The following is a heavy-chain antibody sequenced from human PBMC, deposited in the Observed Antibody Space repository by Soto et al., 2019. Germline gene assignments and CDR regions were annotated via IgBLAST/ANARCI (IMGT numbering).Heavy chain of an antibody. V-gene: IGHV4-34*01. CDR1: GGSFSGYY. CDR2: INHSGST. J-gene: IGHJ6*02. CDR3: ATSNENLSSYGSGSYYSGILQNYYYYYGMDV. D-gene: IGHD3-10*01. Sequence: SETLSLTCAVYGGSFSGYYWSWIRQPPGKGLEWIGEINHSGSTNYNPSLKSRVTISVDTSKNQFSLKLSSVTAADTAVYYCATSNENLSSYGSGSYYSGILQNYYYYYGMDVWGQGTTVTVSS.